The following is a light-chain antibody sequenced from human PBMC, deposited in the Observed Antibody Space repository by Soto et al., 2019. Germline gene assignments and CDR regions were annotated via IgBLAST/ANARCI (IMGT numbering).Light chain of an antibody. J-gene: IGLJ1*01. V-gene: IGLV2-18*02. CDR3: SSFTSTSTRL. Sequence: QSALTQPPSVSGSPGQSVTISCTGTSSDIGSNNRVSWYQQPPGTAPKLIIYEVSNRPSGVPDRFSGSKSGSTASLTISGLQAEDEAHYYCSSFTSTSTRLFGSGTKGTVL. CDR1: SSDIGSNNR. CDR2: EVS.